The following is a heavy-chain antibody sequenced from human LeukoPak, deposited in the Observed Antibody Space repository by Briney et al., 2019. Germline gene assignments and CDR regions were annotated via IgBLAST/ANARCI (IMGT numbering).Heavy chain of an antibody. CDR3: ARTGLGGYYFDY. CDR2: MNPNSGNT. V-gene: IGHV1-8*01. Sequence: ASVKVSCKASGYTFTSYDINWVRQATGQGLEWMGRMNPNSGNTGYAQKFQGRVTMTRNTSISTAYMELSSLRSEDTAVYYCARTGLGGYYFDYWGQGTLVTVSS. D-gene: IGHD3-16*01. J-gene: IGHJ4*02. CDR1: GYTFTSYD.